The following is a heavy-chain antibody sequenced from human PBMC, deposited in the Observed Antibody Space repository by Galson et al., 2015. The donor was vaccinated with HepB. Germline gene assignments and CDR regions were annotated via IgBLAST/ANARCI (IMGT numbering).Heavy chain of an antibody. J-gene: IGHJ4*02. D-gene: IGHD2-21*02. Sequence: SLRLSCAASGFTFSNAWMNWVRQAPGKGLEWVGRIKSKTDGGTTDYAAPVKGRFTISRDDSKNTLYLQMNSLKTEDTAVYYCTTAVNWAVTERGKNFDYWGQGTLVTVSS. V-gene: IGHV3-15*07. CDR3: TTAVNWAVTERGKNFDY. CDR2: IKSKTDGGTT. CDR1: GFTFSNAW.